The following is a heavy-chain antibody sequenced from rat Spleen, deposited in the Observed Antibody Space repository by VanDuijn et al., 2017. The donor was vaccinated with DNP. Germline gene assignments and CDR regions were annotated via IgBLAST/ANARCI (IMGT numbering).Heavy chain of an antibody. J-gene: IGHJ4*01. CDR3: ARWPGYNPPYAMDA. CDR2: ISYSGST. V-gene: IGHV3-1*01. D-gene: IGHD1-4*01. CDR1: GSSITSNY. Sequence: EVRLQESGPGLVKPSQSLSLTCSVTGSSITSNYWGWIRKFPGNKMEWIGHISYSGSTSYNPSLKSRISITRDTSKNQFFLQLNSVTTEDTATYYCARWPGYNPPYAMDAWGQGTSVTVSS.